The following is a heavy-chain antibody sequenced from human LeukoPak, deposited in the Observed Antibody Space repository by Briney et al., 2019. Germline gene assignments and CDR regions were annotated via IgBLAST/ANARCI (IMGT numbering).Heavy chain of an antibody. Sequence: GASVKVSCKASGYSFSDYYIHWVRQAPGQGLEWMGWINPSTGGTNYAQKFQGRVTMTRDTSISTAYMELTSLRSDDTAVYYCATSGGAYQGYPDYWGQGTLVTVSS. V-gene: IGHV1-2*02. D-gene: IGHD2-2*01. CDR2: INPSTGGT. CDR3: ATSGGAYQGYPDY. J-gene: IGHJ4*02. CDR1: GYSFSDYY.